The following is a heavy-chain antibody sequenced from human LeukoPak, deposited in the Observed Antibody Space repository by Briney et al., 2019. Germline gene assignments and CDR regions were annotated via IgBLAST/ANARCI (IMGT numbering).Heavy chain of an antibody. Sequence: GGSLRLSCAASEFTFSNYAMSWVRQAPGKGLEWVSGSTGTGYSTYYADSVKGRFTISRDNSKNTLYLQMNSLRAEDTAVDYFVKGVRMGVPSPFDIWAKGTRVTVSS. D-gene: IGHD3-10*01. CDR3: VKGVRMGVPSPFDI. J-gene: IGHJ3*02. V-gene: IGHV3-23*01. CDR2: STGTGYST. CDR1: EFTFSNYA.